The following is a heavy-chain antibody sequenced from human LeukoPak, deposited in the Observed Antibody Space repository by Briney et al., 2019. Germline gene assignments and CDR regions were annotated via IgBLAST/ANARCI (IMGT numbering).Heavy chain of an antibody. CDR3: ARRRKSTDN. CDR1: GGSISSSSYY. D-gene: IGHD1-14*01. J-gene: IGHJ4*02. Sequence: PSETLSLTCTVSGGSISSSSYYWGWIRQPPGKGLEWIGSIYYSGSTYYNPSLKSRVTISVDTSKNQFSLKLSSVTAADTAVYYCARRRKSTDNWGQGSLVTVSS. CDR2: IYYSGST. V-gene: IGHV4-39*01.